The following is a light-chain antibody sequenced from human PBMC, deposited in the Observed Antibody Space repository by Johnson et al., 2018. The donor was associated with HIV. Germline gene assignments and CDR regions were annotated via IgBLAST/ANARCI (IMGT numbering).Light chain of an antibody. CDR1: SSNIGNNY. CDR3: GTWDNSLSAGV. J-gene: IGLJ1*01. V-gene: IGLV1-51*01. CDR2: DNH. Sequence: QSVLTQPPSVSAAPGQKVTIPCSGSSSNIGNNYASWYQQVPGTAPKLLIYDNHKRPSGIPDRFSDSNSGTSATLGITGLQTGDEADYYCGTWDNSLSAGVFGTGTKVTVL.